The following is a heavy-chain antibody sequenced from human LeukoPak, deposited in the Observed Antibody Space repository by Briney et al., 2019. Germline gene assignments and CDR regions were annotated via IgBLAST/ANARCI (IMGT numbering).Heavy chain of an antibody. D-gene: IGHD6-19*01. J-gene: IGHJ6*03. CDR3: ARLPAVAGPTFYYYMDV. CDR1: GYSFTTHW. Sequence: GESLKISCKASGYSFTTHWIVWLRHMPGKGLEWMGVIYPIDSGTKYNPSFQGQVTISADKSITTAYLQWSSLKASDTAMYYCARLPAVAGPTFYYYMDVWGKGTTVIVSS. V-gene: IGHV5-51*01. CDR2: IYPIDSGT.